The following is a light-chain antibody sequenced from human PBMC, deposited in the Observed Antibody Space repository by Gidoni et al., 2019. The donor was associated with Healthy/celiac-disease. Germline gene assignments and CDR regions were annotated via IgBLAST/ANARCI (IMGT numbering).Light chain of an antibody. Sequence: DVVMTQSPDSLAVVPGEGATINCNSTRSVLYSSNKKNYLDWYQQKPGQPPQLLIYWASNRASGVPDRFSGSGSGTDFTLTISRLEAEDGAVYYCKQDYSTPLTFGHGTKVDIK. J-gene: IGKJ3*01. V-gene: IGKV4-1*01. CDR3: KQDYSTPLT. CDR2: WAS. CDR1: RSVLYSSNKKNY.